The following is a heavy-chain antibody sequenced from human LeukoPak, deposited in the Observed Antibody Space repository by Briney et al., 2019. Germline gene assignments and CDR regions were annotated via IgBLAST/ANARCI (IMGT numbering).Heavy chain of an antibody. CDR1: GGTFSSYT. CDR3: ASEGAYSGSYPPGY. D-gene: IGHD1-26*01. Sequence: SVKVSCKASGGTFSSYTISWVRQAPGQGLEWMGRIIPILGIANYTQKFQGRVTITADKSTSTAYMELSSLRSEDTAVYYCASEGAYSGSYPPGYWGQGTLVTVSS. V-gene: IGHV1-69*02. CDR2: IIPILGIA. J-gene: IGHJ4*02.